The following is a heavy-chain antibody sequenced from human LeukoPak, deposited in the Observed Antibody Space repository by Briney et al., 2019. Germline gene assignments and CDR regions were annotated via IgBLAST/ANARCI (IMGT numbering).Heavy chain of an antibody. CDR3: ARQGGRPNGPLAFDY. Sequence: SETLSLTCTVSGGSISSYYGSWIRQPPGKGLEWVGYIYYSGSTNYNPSLQSRVTISVATSKNQFSLKLSSVTAADTAVYYCARQGGRPNGPLAFDYWGQGTLVTVSS. CDR2: IYYSGST. V-gene: IGHV4-59*08. CDR1: GGSISSYY. D-gene: IGHD2-8*01. J-gene: IGHJ4*02.